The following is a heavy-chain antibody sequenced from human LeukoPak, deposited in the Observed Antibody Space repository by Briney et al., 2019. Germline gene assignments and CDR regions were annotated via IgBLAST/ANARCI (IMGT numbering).Heavy chain of an antibody. CDR3: ARDPGE. Sequence: SETLSLTCTVSGGSISSYYWSWIRQPAGKGLEWIGRIYTSGTTNYNSSLKGRVTMSADTSKNQFSLKLSPVTAADTAVYYCARDPGEWGQGTLVTVSS. V-gene: IGHV4-4*07. J-gene: IGHJ4*02. CDR2: IYTSGTT. CDR1: GGSISSYY. D-gene: IGHD7-27*01.